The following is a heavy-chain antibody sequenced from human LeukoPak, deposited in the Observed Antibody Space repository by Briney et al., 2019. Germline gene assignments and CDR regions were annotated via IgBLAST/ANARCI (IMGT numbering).Heavy chain of an antibody. V-gene: IGHV1-46*01. CDR2: INPSGGST. D-gene: IGHD2-15*01. CDR1: GYTFTSCY. J-gene: IGHJ4*02. Sequence: GASVKVSCKASGYTFTSCYMHWVRQAPGQGLEWMGIINPSGGSTSYAQKFQGRVTMTRDTSTSTVYMELSSLRSEDTAVYYCARLLSDIVVVVAARDFDYWGQGTLVTVSS. CDR3: ARLLSDIVVVVAARDFDY.